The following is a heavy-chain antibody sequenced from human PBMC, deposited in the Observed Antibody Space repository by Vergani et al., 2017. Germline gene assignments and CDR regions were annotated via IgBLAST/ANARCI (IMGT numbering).Heavy chain of an antibody. Sequence: VQLVESGGGLVQPGGSLRLSCAASGFTFSSYAMHWVRQAPGKGLEWVAVISYDGSNKYYADSVKGRFTISRDNSKNTLYLQMNSLRAEDTAVYYCARDPPLYCGGDCFYDAFDIWGQGTMVTVSS. V-gene: IGHV3-30*01. D-gene: IGHD2-21*02. J-gene: IGHJ3*02. CDR1: GFTFSSYA. CDR2: ISYDGSNK. CDR3: ARDPPLYCGGDCFYDAFDI.